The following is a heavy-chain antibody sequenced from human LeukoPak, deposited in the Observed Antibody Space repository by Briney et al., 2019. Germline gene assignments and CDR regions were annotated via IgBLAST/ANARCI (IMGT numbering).Heavy chain of an antibody. CDR2: INPSGGST. V-gene: IGHV1-46*01. CDR1: GYTFTSYY. D-gene: IGHD5-18*01. Sequence: GASVKVSCKASGYTFTSYYMHWVRQAPGQGLEWMGIINPSGGSTSYAQKFQGRVTMTRDTSTGTVYMELSSLRSEDTAVYYCARDPGYSYGPQTYYFDYWGQGTLVTVSS. J-gene: IGHJ4*02. CDR3: ARDPGYSYGPQTYYFDY.